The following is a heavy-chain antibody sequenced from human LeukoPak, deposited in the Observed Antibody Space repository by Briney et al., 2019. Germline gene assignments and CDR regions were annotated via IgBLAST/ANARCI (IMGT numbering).Heavy chain of an antibody. D-gene: IGHD2-2*01. Sequence: SETLSLTCTVSGGSISSHYWSWIRQPPGKRLEWIGYIYHSGTTTYNPSLESRVTISVDTPKSQFSLRLTSVTAADTAVYYCARIQSSTSPFDYWGQGTLVTVSS. CDR3: ARIQSSTSPFDY. V-gene: IGHV4-59*11. J-gene: IGHJ4*02. CDR1: GGSISSHY. CDR2: IYHSGTT.